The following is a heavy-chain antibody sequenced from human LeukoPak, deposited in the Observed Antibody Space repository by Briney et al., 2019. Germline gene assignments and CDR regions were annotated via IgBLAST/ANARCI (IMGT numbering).Heavy chain of an antibody. CDR1: GFTFSSYW. CDR2: IKQDGSEK. V-gene: IGHV3-7*01. Sequence: GGSLRLSCAAPGFTFSSYWMSWVRQAPGKGLEWVANIKQDGSEKYYVDSVKGRFTISRDNAKNSLYLQMNSLRAEDTAVYYCARVAVAGPTGWFDPWGQGTLVTVSS. D-gene: IGHD6-13*01. J-gene: IGHJ5*02. CDR3: ARVAVAGPTGWFDP.